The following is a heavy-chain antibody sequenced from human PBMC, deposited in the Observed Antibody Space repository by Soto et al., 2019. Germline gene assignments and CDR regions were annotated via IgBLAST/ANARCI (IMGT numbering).Heavy chain of an antibody. CDR2: ISGSGGST. CDR3: AKDVEYSNSWQLDY. V-gene: IGHV3-23*01. Sequence: GGSLRLSCAASGFTFSSYAMSWVRQAPGKGLEWVSAISGSGGSTYYADSVKGRFTISRDNSKNTLYLQMNSLRAEDTAVYYWAKDVEYSNSWQLDYWGQGTLVTVSS. CDR1: GFTFSSYA. D-gene: IGHD6-13*01. J-gene: IGHJ4*02.